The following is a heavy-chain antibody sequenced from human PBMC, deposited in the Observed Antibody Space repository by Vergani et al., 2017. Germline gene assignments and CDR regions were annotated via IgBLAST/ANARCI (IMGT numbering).Heavy chain of an antibody. CDR3: AGDFSRNYGDYAGDAFDI. V-gene: IGHV5-51*01. CDR2: IYPGDSDT. CDR1: GYSFTSYW. J-gene: IGHJ3*02. Sequence: EVQLVQSGAEVKKPGESLKISCKGSGYSFTSYWIGWVRQMPGKGLEWMGIIYPGDSDTRYSPSFQGQVTISADKSISTAYLQWSSLKASDTAMYYCAGDFSRNYGDYAGDAFDIWGQGTMVTVSS. D-gene: IGHD4-17*01.